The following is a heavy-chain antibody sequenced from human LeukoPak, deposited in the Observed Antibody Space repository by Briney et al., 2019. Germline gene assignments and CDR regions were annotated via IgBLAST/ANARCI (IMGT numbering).Heavy chain of an antibody. J-gene: IGHJ4*02. D-gene: IGHD6-13*01. CDR2: IYYSGST. CDR1: GVSISSSSYY. CDR3: ARLRPEGAAGSPDY. V-gene: IGHV4-39*01. Sequence: SETLSLTCTVSGVSISSSSYYWGWIRQPPGKGLEWIGSIYYSGSTYYNPSLKSRVTISVDTSKNQFSLKLSSVTAADTAVYYCARLRPEGAAGSPDYWGQGTLVTVSS.